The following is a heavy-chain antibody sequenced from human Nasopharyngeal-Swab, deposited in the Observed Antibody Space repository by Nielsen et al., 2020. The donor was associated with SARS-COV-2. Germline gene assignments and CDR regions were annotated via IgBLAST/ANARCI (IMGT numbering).Heavy chain of an antibody. Sequence: ASVKVSCKASGYTFTSYDISWVRQATGQGLEWMGGFDPEDGETIYAQKFQGRVTMTEDTSTDTAYMELSSLRSEDTAVYYCATGSGYSYGYRSFVDYWGQGTLVTVSS. V-gene: IGHV1-24*01. CDR3: ATGSGYSYGYRSFVDY. CDR1: GYTFTSYD. D-gene: IGHD5-18*01. J-gene: IGHJ4*02. CDR2: FDPEDGET.